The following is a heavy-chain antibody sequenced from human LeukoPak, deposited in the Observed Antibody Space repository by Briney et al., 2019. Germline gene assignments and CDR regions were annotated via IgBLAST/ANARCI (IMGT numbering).Heavy chain of an antibody. CDR2: IYSGGST. V-gene: IGHV3-66*01. Sequence: PGGSLRLSCAASGFTVSSNYMSWVRQAPGKGLEWVSVIYSGGSTYYADSVKGRFTISRDNSKNTLYLQMNSLRAEDTAVYYCARESRDPMGYGSGSYSNYWGQGTLVTVSS. D-gene: IGHD3-10*01. CDR1: GFTVSSNY. CDR3: ARESRDPMGYGSGSYSNY. J-gene: IGHJ4*02.